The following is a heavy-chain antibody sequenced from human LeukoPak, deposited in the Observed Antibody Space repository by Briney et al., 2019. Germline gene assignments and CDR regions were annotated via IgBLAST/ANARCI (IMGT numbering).Heavy chain of an antibody. V-gene: IGHV4-59*01. CDR1: GGSISSYY. Sequence: PSETLSLTCTVSGGSISSYYWSWIRQPPGKGLEWIGYIYYSGSTNYNPSLKSRVTISVDTSKNRFSLKLSSVTAADTAVYYCARDYREVDRWGHGYFDYWGQGTLVTVSS. CDR2: IYYSGST. J-gene: IGHJ4*02. CDR3: ARDYREVDRWGHGYFDY. D-gene: IGHD1-26*01.